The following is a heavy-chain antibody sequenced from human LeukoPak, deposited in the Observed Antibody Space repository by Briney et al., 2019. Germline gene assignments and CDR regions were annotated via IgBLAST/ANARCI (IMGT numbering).Heavy chain of an antibody. D-gene: IGHD3-10*01. Sequence: GGSLRLSCAASGFTFSDHYMDWVRQAPGKGLEWVGRARNKANSHTTEYAASVKGRFTISRDDSKNSLYLQMNSLTAEDTAVYYCAKGTTDYGSGYGMDVWGKGTTVIVSS. J-gene: IGHJ6*04. CDR2: ARNKANSHTT. CDR3: AKGTTDYGSGYGMDV. CDR1: GFTFSDHY. V-gene: IGHV3-72*01.